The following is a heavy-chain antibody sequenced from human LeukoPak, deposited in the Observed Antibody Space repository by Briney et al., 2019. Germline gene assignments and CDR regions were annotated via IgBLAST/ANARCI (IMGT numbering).Heavy chain of an antibody. CDR3: ARGRAGGDTAFIDY. CDR1: GGSISSGGHA. V-gene: IGHV4-30-2*01. J-gene: IGHJ4*02. Sequence: SETLSLTCAVSGGSISSGGHAWSWIRQPPGKGLECIGYIYRSGSSYYNPSLTSRVTISVDRSKNQFSLNLISVTAADTAMYYCARGRAGGDTAFIDYWGQGTLVTVSS. CDR2: IYRSGSS. D-gene: IGHD5-18*01.